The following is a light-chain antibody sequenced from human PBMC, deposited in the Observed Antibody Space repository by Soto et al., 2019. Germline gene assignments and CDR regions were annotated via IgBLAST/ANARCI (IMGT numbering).Light chain of an antibody. CDR1: SSNIGNNA. CDR3: AAWGDNLNGWV. Sequence: QSVLTQPPSASGTPGQRVTISCSGSSSNIGNNAVNWYQQFPGTAPKLLIYDNIQRPSGVPDRFSGSTSGTSASLAISGRQSEDEADYYCAAWGDNLNGWVFGGGTKLTVL. J-gene: IGLJ3*02. CDR2: DNI. V-gene: IGLV1-44*01.